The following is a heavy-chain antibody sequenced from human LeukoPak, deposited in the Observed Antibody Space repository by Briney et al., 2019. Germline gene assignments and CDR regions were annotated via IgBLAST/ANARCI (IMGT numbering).Heavy chain of an antibody. CDR2: IYTTGST. D-gene: IGHD3-22*01. CDR1: GVSISSGSYY. CDR3: AREGYYDRSGYREY. Sequence: SQTLSLTCTVSGVSISSGSYYWVWIRQSAGKGLEWIGRIYTTGSTNYNPSYKSRVTISVDTSKNQFSLKLSSVTAADTAVYYCAREGYYDRSGYREYWGQGTLVTVSS. V-gene: IGHV4-61*02. J-gene: IGHJ4*02.